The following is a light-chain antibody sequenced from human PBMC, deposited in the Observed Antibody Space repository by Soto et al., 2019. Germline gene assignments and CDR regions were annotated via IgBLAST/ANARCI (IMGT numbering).Light chain of an antibody. CDR1: QSVSSN. Sequence: EIVMTQSPATLSVFPGERATLSCRASQSVSSNLVWYQQKPRQAPKLLIYNTFTRATGIPVRFSGSGSGPEFTLTISSLQSEDLALYYCQQYNSWPYTFGQGTKLEI. V-gene: IGKV3-15*01. CDR3: QQYNSWPYT. J-gene: IGKJ2*01. CDR2: NTF.